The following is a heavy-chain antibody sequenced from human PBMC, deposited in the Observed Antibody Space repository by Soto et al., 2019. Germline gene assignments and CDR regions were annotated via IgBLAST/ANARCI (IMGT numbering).Heavy chain of an antibody. D-gene: IGHD1-26*01. Sequence: PGGSLRLSCAASGFTFSNYVLPCVRQAPWKGLEWFSGSSTNGDTANYADSVKGRFTISRDNSKNALYMQMNGLRPEDTAVYYCAKDLSRWPHYPFDSWGQGTLVTVSS. J-gene: IGHJ5*01. CDR1: GFTFSNYV. CDR2: SSTNGDTA. V-gene: IGHV3-23*01. CDR3: AKDLSRWPHYPFDS.